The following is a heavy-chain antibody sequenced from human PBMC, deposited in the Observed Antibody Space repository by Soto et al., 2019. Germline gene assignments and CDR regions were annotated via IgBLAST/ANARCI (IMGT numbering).Heavy chain of an antibody. CDR1: GGSVCPGNYF. J-gene: IGHJ6*02. CDR2: IYYSVST. Sequence: SVTLSLTCTVSGGSVCPGNYFWSWISQTPXKGLEWIGYIYYSVSTIYYPSLKIQFTISVDTSKNQFSLKLSSVTAADTAVYYCARSDGSGSYFKPNYYGMDVWGQGSTFTVSS. V-gene: IGHV4-61*01. D-gene: IGHD3-10*01. CDR3: ARSDGSGSYFKPNYYGMDV.